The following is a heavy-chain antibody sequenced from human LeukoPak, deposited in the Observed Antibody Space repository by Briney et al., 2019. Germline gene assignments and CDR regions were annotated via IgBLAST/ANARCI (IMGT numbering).Heavy chain of an antibody. D-gene: IGHD3-9*01. J-gene: IGHJ4*02. CDR2: ITGGGTYT. CDR1: GFTFSTYN. CDR3: ARGHYVILAASYKWTPDY. Sequence: GGSLRLSCAASGFTFSTYNMNWVRQAPGKGLEWVSSITGGGTYTYYADSVKGRFTTSRDNAKNSLSLQLSSLRAQDTAVYYCARGHYVILAASYKWTPDYWGQGILVTVSS. V-gene: IGHV3-21*06.